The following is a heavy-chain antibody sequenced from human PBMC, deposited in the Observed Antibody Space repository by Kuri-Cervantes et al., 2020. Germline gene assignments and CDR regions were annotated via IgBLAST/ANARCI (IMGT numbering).Heavy chain of an antibody. Sequence: GESLKISCVASGFTFSSFAMSWVRQAPGKGLEWVSVICGSSGTTFYADSVRGRFTISRDNTKNSLYLQMNSLRAEDTAVYYCARSRSGDYWGQGTLVTVSS. V-gene: IGHV3-23*01. D-gene: IGHD3-10*01. CDR3: ARSRSGDY. CDR2: ICGSSGTT. CDR1: GFTFSSFA. J-gene: IGHJ4*02.